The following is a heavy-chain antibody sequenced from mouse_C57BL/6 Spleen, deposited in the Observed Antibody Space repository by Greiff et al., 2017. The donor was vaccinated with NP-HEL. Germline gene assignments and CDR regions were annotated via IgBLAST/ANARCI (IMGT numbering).Heavy chain of an antibody. V-gene: IGHV1-50*01. CDR1: GYTFTSYW. CDR3: ARGDFVAWFAY. CDR2: IDPSDSYT. J-gene: IGHJ3*01. Sequence: QVQLKQPGAELVKPGASVKLSCKASGYTFTSYWMQWVKQRPGQGLEWIGEIDPSDSYTNYNQKFKGKATLTVDTSSSTAYMQLSSLTSEDSAVYYCARGDFVAWFAYWGQGTLVTVSA.